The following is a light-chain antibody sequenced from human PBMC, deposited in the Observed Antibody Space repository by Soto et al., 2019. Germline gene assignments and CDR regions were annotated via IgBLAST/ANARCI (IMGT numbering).Light chain of an antibody. Sequence: ESVFTQSPSTVSLSPGERATLSCRASQSVSSYLAWYQQKPGQAPRLLIYDASNRATGIPARFSGSGSGTDFTLTISSLEPEDFAVYYCQQRSNWPKTFGQGTKVDI. V-gene: IGKV3-11*01. CDR1: QSVSSY. CDR3: QQRSNWPKT. CDR2: DAS. J-gene: IGKJ1*01.